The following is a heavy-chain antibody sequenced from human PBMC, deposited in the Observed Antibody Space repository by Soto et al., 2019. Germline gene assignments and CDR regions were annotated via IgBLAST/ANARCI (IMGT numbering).Heavy chain of an antibody. CDR3: ARSLDY. V-gene: IGHV3-7*03. Sequence: GGSLRLSCAASGFSFSTYWMDWVRQAPGRWLEWLANINQDGSEKYYVDSVKGRFTISRDNARNSVYLQMNSLRAEDTAVYYCARSLDYWGQGXLVTVYS. CDR2: INQDGSEK. CDR1: GFSFSTYW. J-gene: IGHJ4*02.